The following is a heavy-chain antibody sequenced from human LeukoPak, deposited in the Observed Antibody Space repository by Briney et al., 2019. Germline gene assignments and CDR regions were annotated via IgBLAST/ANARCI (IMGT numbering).Heavy chain of an antibody. CDR2: IKQDGSEK. CDR3: PRVGATIEYFDY. Sequence: GGSLRHSCAASGFTFSSYWMSWVRQAPGKGREWVAKIKQDGSEKYYVDSVKGRFTIFRDNTKNSLYLQMNSLRAEDTAVYYCPRVGATIEYFDYWGQGSLVTVSS. D-gene: IGHD5-12*01. V-gene: IGHV3-7*01. J-gene: IGHJ4*02. CDR1: GFTFSSYW.